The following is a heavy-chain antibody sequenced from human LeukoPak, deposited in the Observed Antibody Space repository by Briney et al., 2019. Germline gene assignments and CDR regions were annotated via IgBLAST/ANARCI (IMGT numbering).Heavy chain of an antibody. CDR1: GFTFSSFA. CDR3: ARDIGYSDY. Sequence: GGSLRLSCAASGFTFSSFAMHWVRQAPGKGLEWVAVISYDGSSKYYADSVKGRFTISRDNSKNTLYVRMNSLRADDTAVYYCARDIGYSDYWGQGTLVTVSS. CDR2: ISYDGSSK. V-gene: IGHV3-30-3*01. D-gene: IGHD3-16*02. J-gene: IGHJ4*02.